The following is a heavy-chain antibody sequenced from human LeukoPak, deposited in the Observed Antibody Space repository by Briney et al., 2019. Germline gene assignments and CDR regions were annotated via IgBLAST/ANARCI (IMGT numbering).Heavy chain of an antibody. D-gene: IGHD6-13*01. Sequence: GRPLRLSCAASGFTFSSYAMHWVRQAPGKGLEWVAVISYDGSNKYYADSVKGQFTISRDNSKNTLYLQMNSLRAEDTAVYYCARPTTGSSWSNPYYYYGMDVWGKGTTVTVSS. CDR1: GFTFSSYA. CDR3: ARPTTGSSWSNPYYYYGMDV. V-gene: IGHV3-30*04. CDR2: ISYDGSNK. J-gene: IGHJ6*04.